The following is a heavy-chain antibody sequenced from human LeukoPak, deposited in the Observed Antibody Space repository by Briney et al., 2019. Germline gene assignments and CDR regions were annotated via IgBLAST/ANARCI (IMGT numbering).Heavy chain of an antibody. D-gene: IGHD6-19*01. CDR2: MNQDGSEK. CDR1: GFTFSSYW. J-gene: IGHJ4*02. V-gene: IGHV3-7*01. Sequence: GGSLGLSCAASGFTFSSYWMSWVRQAPGKGLEWVANMNQDGSEKYYVDSVKGRFTISRDNAENSLYLQMNGLRAEDTAVYYCARDDSGPDYWGQGTLVTVSS. CDR3: ARDDSGPDY.